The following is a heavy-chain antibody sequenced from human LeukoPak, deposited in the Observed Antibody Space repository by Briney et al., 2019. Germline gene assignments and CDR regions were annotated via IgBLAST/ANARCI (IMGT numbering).Heavy chain of an antibody. V-gene: IGHV3-21*01. CDR2: ISTSSSYI. CDR3: ARDGSGWSNWFDP. D-gene: IGHD6-19*01. CDR1: GFTFSSYM. Sequence: GGSLILSCAASGFTFSSYMMNWVRQAPGKGLEWVSSISTSSSYIYYADSVKGRFTISRDNAKNSLFLQMNSLRAEDTAVYYCARDGSGWSNWFDPWGQGTLVTVSS. J-gene: IGHJ5*02.